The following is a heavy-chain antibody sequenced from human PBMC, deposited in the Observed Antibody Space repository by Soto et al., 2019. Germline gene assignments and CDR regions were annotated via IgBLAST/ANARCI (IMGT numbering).Heavy chain of an antibody. V-gene: IGHV3-66*04. CDR3: ASQDYGDYYTVDY. CDR2: IYSGGST. CDR1: GFTVSSNY. J-gene: IGHJ4*02. Sequence: PGGSLRLSCAASGFTVSSNYMSWVRQAPGKVLEWVSVIYSGGSTYYADSVKGRFTISRDNSKNTLYLQMNSLRAEDTAVYYCASQDYGDYYTVDYWGQGTLVTVSS. D-gene: IGHD4-17*01.